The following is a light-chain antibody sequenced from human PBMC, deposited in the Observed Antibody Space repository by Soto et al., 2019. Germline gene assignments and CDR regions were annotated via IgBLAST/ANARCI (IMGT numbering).Light chain of an antibody. V-gene: IGKV3-20*01. Sequence: EIVLTQSPGTLSLSPGERATLSCRASQSVSRNYLAWYQQKPGQPPRLLIYGASSRSTGIPDKFSGSGSGTDFTLTSSRLEPEDFAVYYCQQYGSSPPYTFGQGTKLEIK. J-gene: IGKJ2*01. CDR2: GAS. CDR1: QSVSRNY. CDR3: QQYGSSPPYT.